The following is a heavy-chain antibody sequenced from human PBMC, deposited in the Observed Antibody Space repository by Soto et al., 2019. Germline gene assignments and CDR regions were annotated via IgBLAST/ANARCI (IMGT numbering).Heavy chain of an antibody. CDR2: IIPISGTA. J-gene: IGHJ6*02. V-gene: IGHV1-69*01. CDR1: GGTFSNYA. CDR3: ARSQGSSTSLEIYYYYYYGMDV. Sequence: QVQLVQSGAEVKKPGSSVKVSCKASGGTFSNYAISWVRQAPGQGLEWMGGIIPISGTANYAQKFQGRVTITAGESTSPAYTELSSLRSEATAVYYCARSQGSSTSLEIYYYYYYGMDVWGQGTTVTVSS. D-gene: IGHD2-2*01.